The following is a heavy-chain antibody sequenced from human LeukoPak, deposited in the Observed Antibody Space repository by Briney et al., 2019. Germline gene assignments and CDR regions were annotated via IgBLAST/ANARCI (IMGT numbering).Heavy chain of an antibody. J-gene: IGHJ5*02. D-gene: IGHD4-11*01. CDR2: IKGDGSEK. CDR3: ARDEYRSRWLHP. Sequence: GGSLRLSCAASGFTFSSYWMSWVRLAPGKGLEWVGNIKGDGSEKWYVDSVKGRFTISRDNAQSSVYLQMNSLRAEDTALYYCARDEYRSRWLHPWGQGTLVTVTS. CDR1: GFTFSSYW. V-gene: IGHV3-7*01.